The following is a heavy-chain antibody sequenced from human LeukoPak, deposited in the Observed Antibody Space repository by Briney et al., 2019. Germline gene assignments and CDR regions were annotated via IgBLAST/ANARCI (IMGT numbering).Heavy chain of an antibody. D-gene: IGHD4/OR15-4a*01. CDR1: GFTFSSYA. V-gene: IGHV3-23*01. Sequence: PGGSLRHSCAASGFTFSSYAMSWVRQAPGKGLEWVSAISGSGGSTYYADSVKGRFTISRDNSKNTLYLQMNSLRAEDTAVYYCARDRSANSRVYYFDYWGQGTLVTVSS. J-gene: IGHJ4*02. CDR3: ARDRSANSRVYYFDY. CDR2: ISGSGGST.